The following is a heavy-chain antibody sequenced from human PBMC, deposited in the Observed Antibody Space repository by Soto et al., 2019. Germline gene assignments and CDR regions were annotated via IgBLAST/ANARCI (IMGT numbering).Heavy chain of an antibody. CDR3: AREGGSLNWFDP. V-gene: IGHV3-48*02. D-gene: IGHD1-26*01. CDR1: GFTFSSYS. CDR2: ISSSSSTI. Sequence: EVQLVESGGGLVQPGGSLRLSCAASGFTFSSYSMNWVRQAPGKGLELVSYISSSSSTIHYADSVKGLFTISRDNAKNSLYLQMNSLRDEDTAVYYCAREGGSLNWFDPWGQGTLVTFSS. J-gene: IGHJ5*02.